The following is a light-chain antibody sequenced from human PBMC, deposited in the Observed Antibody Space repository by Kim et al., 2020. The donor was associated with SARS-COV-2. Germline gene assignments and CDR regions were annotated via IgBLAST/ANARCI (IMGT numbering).Light chain of an antibody. CDR3: QQYDNLIT. Sequence: AASVGDRVTITCQASQDISNYLNWYQQKPGKAPKLLIYDASNLETGVPSRFSGSGSGTDFTFTISSLQPEDIATYYCQQYDNLITFGQVTRLEIK. J-gene: IGKJ5*01. CDR2: DAS. CDR1: QDISNY. V-gene: IGKV1-33*01.